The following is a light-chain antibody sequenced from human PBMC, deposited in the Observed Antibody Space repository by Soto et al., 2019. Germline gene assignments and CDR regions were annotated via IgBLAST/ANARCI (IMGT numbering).Light chain of an antibody. CDR2: DVS. Sequence: QSALTQSPSASGSPGQSVTISCTGTSSDIGGYDSVSWYQQHPGKAPKVMIYDVSERPSGIPERFSGSSSGTTVTLTISGVQAEDEADYYCQSGDSSGTYPCVFGTGTKVTVL. CDR3: QSGDSSGTYPCV. CDR1: SSDIGGYDS. J-gene: IGLJ1*01. V-gene: IGLV2-8*01.